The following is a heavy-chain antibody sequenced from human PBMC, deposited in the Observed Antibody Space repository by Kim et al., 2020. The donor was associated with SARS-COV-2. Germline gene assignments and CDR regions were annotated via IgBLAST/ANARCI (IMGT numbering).Heavy chain of an antibody. D-gene: IGHD3-16*01. Sequence: GGSLRLSCAASGFTFSSYSMNWVRQAPGKGLEWVSSISSSSSYIYYADSVKSRFTISRDNAKNSLYLQMNSLRAEDTAVYYCARVGLGELWPIDIWGQGTMVTVSS. J-gene: IGHJ3*02. CDR3: ARVGLGELWPIDI. CDR1: GFTFSSYS. CDR2: ISSSSSYI. V-gene: IGHV3-21*01.